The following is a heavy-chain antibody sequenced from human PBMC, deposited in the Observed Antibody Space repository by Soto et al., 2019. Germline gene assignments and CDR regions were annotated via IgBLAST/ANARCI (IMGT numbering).Heavy chain of an antibody. D-gene: IGHD3-10*01. Sequence: QVQLQESGPRLVKPSETLSLTCTVSGGSLRSYYCSWFRQPPGKGLEWVGYINYSGGTFYNPSLKSRVPMSVDTSNTHYSLMVNSVTATATAVYYCARQGFGELHGLVDVWGQGTTVTVSS. V-gene: IGHV4-59*08. J-gene: IGHJ6*02. CDR1: GGSLRSYY. CDR2: INYSGGT. CDR3: ARQGFGELHGLVDV.